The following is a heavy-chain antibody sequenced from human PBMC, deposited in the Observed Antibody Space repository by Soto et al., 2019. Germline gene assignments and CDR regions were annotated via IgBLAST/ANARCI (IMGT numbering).Heavy chain of an antibody. J-gene: IGHJ4*02. Sequence: GASVKVSCKASGGTFSSYAISWLRQSPGQGLEWMGGIIPIFGTANYAQKFQGRVTITADESTSTAYMELSSLRSEDTAVYYCARDGSSSWYVWPSFDYWGQGTLVTVSS. CDR3: ARDGSSSWYVWPSFDY. CDR1: GGTFSSYA. V-gene: IGHV1-69*13. D-gene: IGHD6-13*01. CDR2: IIPIFGTA.